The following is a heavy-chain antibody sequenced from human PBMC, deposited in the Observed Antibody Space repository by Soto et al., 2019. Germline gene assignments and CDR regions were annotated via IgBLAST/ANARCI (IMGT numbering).Heavy chain of an antibody. CDR1: GYSVTNSNW. CDR3: AGLISGTFEAFDI. D-gene: IGHD1-26*01. CDR2: IYYSGST. Sequence: QVQLQESGPGLVKPSDTLSLTCAVSGYSVTNSNWWGWIRQPPGKGLEWIGYIYYSGSTSYIPSLKSRVTMSLDTSKNQVSLKLKSVTAVDTALYYCAGLISGTFEAFDIWGQGTMVTVSS. J-gene: IGHJ3*02. V-gene: IGHV4-28*01.